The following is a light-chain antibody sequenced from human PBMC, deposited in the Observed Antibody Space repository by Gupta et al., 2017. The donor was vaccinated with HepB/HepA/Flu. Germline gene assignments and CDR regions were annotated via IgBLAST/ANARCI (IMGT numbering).Light chain of an antibody. CDR1: QSISSY. J-gene: IGKJ5*01. Sequence: DIQMTQSPSSLSASVGDRVTIPCRASQSISSYLNWYQQKPGKAPKLLIYAASSLQSGVPSRFSGSGSRTDFTLTISSLQPEDFATYYCQQSYSTPPVTFGQGTRLEIK. V-gene: IGKV1-39*01. CDR2: AAS. CDR3: QQSYSTPPVT.